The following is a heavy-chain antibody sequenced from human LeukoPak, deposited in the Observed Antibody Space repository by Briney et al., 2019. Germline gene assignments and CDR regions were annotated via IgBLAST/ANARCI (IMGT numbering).Heavy chain of an antibody. J-gene: IGHJ4*02. D-gene: IGHD2-2*01. CDR2: ISGSGGGT. CDR1: GFTFSSYA. V-gene: IGHV3-23*01. Sequence: GGSLRLACAASGFTFSSYAMSWVRQAPGKGLEWVSAISGSGGGTYYADSVKGRFTISRDNSKNTLYLQMNSLRAEDTAVYYCAKSLWDIVVVPAANFDYWGQGTLVTVSS. CDR3: AKSLWDIVVVPAANFDY.